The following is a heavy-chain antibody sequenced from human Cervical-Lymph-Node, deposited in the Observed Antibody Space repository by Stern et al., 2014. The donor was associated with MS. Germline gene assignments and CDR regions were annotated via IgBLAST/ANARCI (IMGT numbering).Heavy chain of an antibody. V-gene: IGHV3-7*01. Sequence: EVQLVESGGGLVQPGGSLRLSCVASGFRFGTSWMSWVRQPPGRGLEWVANIRQDGYDKFYLDSVKGRFTISRDNARNSLYLQMNSLTVADTAVYYCARDRRAFLDYWGQGTHVAVSS. CDR3: ARDRRAFLDY. CDR2: IRQDGYDK. D-gene: IGHD2/OR15-2a*01. J-gene: IGHJ4*02. CDR1: GFRFGTSW.